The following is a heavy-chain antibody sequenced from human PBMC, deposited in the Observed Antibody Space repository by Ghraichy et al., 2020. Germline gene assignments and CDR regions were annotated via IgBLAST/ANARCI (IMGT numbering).Heavy chain of an antibody. D-gene: IGHD3-9*01. Sequence: SETLSLTCTVSGGSISSYYWSWIRQPPGKGLEWIGYIYYSGSTNYNPSLKSRVTISVDTSKNQFSLKLSSVTAADTAVYYCARYISDILTAFNWFDPWGQGTLVTVSS. V-gene: IGHV4-59*01. CDR3: ARYISDILTAFNWFDP. CDR2: IYYSGST. CDR1: GGSISSYY. J-gene: IGHJ5*02.